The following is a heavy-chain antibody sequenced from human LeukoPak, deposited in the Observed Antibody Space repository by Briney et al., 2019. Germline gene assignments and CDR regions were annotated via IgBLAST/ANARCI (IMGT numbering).Heavy chain of an antibody. Sequence: SVKLSCKASGYTFTGYYMHWVRQAPGQGLEWMGWINPNSGGTNYAQKFQGRVTMTRDTSISTAYMELSRLRSDDTAVYYWARGTDRGDYFDYWGQGTLVTVP. V-gene: IGHV1-2*02. CDR1: GYTFTGYY. J-gene: IGHJ4*02. CDR2: INPNSGGT. CDR3: ARGTDRGDYFDY.